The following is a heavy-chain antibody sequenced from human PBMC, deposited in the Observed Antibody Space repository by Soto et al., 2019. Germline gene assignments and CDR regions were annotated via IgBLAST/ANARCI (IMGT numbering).Heavy chain of an antibody. J-gene: IGHJ5*02. CDR2: MNPLKGLSKT. CDR1: GYTFSSHD. Sequence: QVQLVQSGAEVKRPGASVKVSCKASGYTFSSHDIIWVRQPAGQGLEWMGWMNPLKGLSKTTYLPTFLGRVVMTRDTFLSTAYLELSGLRSDDTAVYFCARGATADYDFWANPRGDWLDLWGQGTLLTVSS. D-gene: IGHD3-3*01. CDR3: ARGATADYDFWANPRGDWLDL. V-gene: IGHV1-8*01.